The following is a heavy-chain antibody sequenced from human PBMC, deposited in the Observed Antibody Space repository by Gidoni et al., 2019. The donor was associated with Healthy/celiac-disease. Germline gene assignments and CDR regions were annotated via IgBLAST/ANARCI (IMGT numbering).Heavy chain of an antibody. CDR3: TRRLWSYYYGMDV. Sequence: QVQLVQSGAEVKKPGASWKVSCKASGYTFTGYYMHWVRQAPGQGLEWMGWINPNSGGTNYAQKCQGRVNMTRDTSISTAYMELSRLRSDDTAVYYCTRRLWSYYYGMDVWGQGTTVTVSS. J-gene: IGHJ6*02. D-gene: IGHD5-18*01. V-gene: IGHV1-2*02. CDR2: INPNSGGT. CDR1: GYTFTGYY.